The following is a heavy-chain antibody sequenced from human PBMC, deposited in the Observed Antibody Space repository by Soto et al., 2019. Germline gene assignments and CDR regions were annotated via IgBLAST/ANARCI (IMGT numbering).Heavy chain of an antibody. Sequence: GESLKISCKGSGYSFTSYWIGWVRQMPGKGLEWMGIIYPGDSDTRYSPSFQGQVTISADKSISTAYLQWSSLKASDTAMYYCARSEYDSSGYYYYFDYWGQGTLVTVSS. D-gene: IGHD3-22*01. CDR2: IYPGDSDT. V-gene: IGHV5-51*01. CDR3: ARSEYDSSGYYYYFDY. J-gene: IGHJ4*02. CDR1: GYSFTSYW.